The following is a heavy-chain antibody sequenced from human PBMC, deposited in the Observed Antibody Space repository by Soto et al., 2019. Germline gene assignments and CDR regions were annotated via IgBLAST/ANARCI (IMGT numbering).Heavy chain of an antibody. CDR2: VYYTGTT. CDR1: GGSISSYF. J-gene: IGHJ4*02. Sequence: QVQLQESGPGLLKPSETLSLTCTVSGGSISSYFYIWVRQPPGKGLEWIGSVYYTGTTDYNPSLKSRVTISVDTSKTQFSLNLRSVTAADTAVDYCARDLAAVPGAFDYGGRGTLVTDSS. D-gene: IGHD6-13*01. CDR3: ARDLAAVPGAFDY. V-gene: IGHV4-59*01.